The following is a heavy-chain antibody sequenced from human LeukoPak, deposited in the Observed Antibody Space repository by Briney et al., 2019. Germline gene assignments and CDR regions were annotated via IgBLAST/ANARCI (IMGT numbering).Heavy chain of an antibody. D-gene: IGHD3-22*01. CDR3: ARRWYEGSGYYLIDH. CDR2: INNDGSDT. V-gene: IGHV3-74*01. Sequence: GGSLRLSCAASGFTFSRYWMHWVRQAPGKGLVWVSRINNDGSDTSYADSVKGRFTISRDNAKNTLFLQMNSLRAEDTAVYYCARRWYEGSGYYLIDHWGQGTLVTVSS. CDR1: GFTFSRYW. J-gene: IGHJ4*02.